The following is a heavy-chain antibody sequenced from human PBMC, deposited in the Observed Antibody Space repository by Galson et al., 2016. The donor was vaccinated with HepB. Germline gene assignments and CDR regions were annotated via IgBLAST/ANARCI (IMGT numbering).Heavy chain of an antibody. CDR3: ARGQRGFNDY. J-gene: IGHJ4*02. V-gene: IGHV1-2*02. CDR1: GYSFTGYY. CDR2: IDPKSGDT. Sequence: SVKVSCKASGYSFTGYYMHWVRQAPGQGLEWMGWIDPKSGDTNYVQRFQGRVTMTRDTSINTAYMELSRLTSDDTAVYYCARGQRGFNDYWGQGTLVTVSS. D-gene: IGHD3-22*01.